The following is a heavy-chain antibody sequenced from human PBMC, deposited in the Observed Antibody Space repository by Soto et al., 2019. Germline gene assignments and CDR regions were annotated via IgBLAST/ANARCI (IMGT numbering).Heavy chain of an antibody. CDR1: GFTFSDYG. V-gene: IGHV3-33*01. CDR3: ARGHIWGGMDV. Sequence: GGSLRLSCAASGFTFSDYGMHWVRQAPGKGLEWVATIWHDGNNKYYADSVRGRFIISRDNSKNRLYLQMNSLRAEDTAVYYCARGHIWGGMDVWGQGTTVTVSS. D-gene: IGHD3-16*01. J-gene: IGHJ6*02. CDR2: IWHDGNNK.